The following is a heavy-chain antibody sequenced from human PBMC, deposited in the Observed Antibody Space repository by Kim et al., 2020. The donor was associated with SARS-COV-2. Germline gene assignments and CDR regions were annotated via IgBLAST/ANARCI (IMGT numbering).Heavy chain of an antibody. CDR3: ARSWIQLWAPLVY. J-gene: IGHJ4*02. V-gene: IGHV3-33*01. CDR1: GFTFSSYG. CDR2: IWYDGSNK. Sequence: GGSLRLSCAASGFTFSSYGMHWVRQAPGKGLEWVAVIWYDGSNKYYADSVKGRFTISRDNSKNTLYLQMNSLGAEDTAVYYCARSWIQLWAPLVYWGQGTLVTVSS. D-gene: IGHD5-18*01.